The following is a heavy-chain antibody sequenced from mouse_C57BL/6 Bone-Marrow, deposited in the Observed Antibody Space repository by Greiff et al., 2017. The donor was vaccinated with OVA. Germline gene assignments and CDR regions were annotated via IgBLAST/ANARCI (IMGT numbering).Heavy chain of an antibody. Sequence: EVHLVESGAELVRPGASVKLSCTASGFNIKDDYMHWVKQRPEQGLEWIGWIDPENGDTEYASKFQGKATITADTSSNTAYLQLSSLASEDTDVYYCTFYFFDYWGQGTTLTVSS. CDR3: TFYFFDY. J-gene: IGHJ2*01. CDR1: GFNIKDDY. CDR2: IDPENGDT. V-gene: IGHV14-4*01.